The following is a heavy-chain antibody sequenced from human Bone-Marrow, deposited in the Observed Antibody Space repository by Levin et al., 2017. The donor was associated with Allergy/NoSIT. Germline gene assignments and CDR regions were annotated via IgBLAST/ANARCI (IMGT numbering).Heavy chain of an antibody. CDR3: ARPGRDCSGGSCYPGAFDF. CDR1: GYSFTSYW. J-gene: IGHJ3*01. V-gene: IGHV5-51*01. D-gene: IGHD2-15*01. CDR2: IYPGDSDT. Sequence: GASVKVSCKGSGYSFTSYWIGWVRQMPGKGLEWMGIIYPGDSDTRYSPSFQGQVTISADKSISTAYLQWSSLKASDSAVYYCARPGRDCSGGSCYPGAFDFWGQGTMVTVSS.